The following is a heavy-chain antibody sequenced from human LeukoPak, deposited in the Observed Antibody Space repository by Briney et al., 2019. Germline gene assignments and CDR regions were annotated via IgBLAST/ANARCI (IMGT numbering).Heavy chain of an antibody. CDR2: IWYDGSNK. Sequence: GGSLRLSCAASGFTFSSYGMHWVRQAPGKGLEWVAVIWYDGSNKYYADSVKGRFTISRDNSKNTLYLQLNSLRAEDTAVYYCARSYYYDSSHTVDYWGQGTLVTVSS. V-gene: IGHV3-33*01. D-gene: IGHD3-22*01. CDR3: ARSYYYDSSHTVDY. CDR1: GFTFSSYG. J-gene: IGHJ4*02.